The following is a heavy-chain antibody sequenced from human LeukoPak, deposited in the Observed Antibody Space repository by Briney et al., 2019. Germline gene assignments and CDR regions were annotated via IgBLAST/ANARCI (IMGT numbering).Heavy chain of an antibody. V-gene: IGHV1-8*01. D-gene: IGHD3-16*01. CDR1: GYTFTSYD. Sequence: ASVKVSCKASGYTFTSYDINWVRQATGQGLEWMGWMNPNSGNTGYAQKVQARVSMTTDTSTSTAYMELKNLRSDDTAVYYCARRGGDYGDYWGQGTLVTVSS. CDR3: ARRGGDYGDY. CDR2: MNPNSGNT. J-gene: IGHJ4*02.